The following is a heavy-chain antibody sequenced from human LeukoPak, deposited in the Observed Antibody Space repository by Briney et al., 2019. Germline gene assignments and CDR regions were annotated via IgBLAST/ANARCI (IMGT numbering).Heavy chain of an antibody. CDR3: ARVEYCGGDCSHFDY. D-gene: IGHD2-21*02. V-gene: IGHV3-48*03. J-gene: IGHJ4*02. Sequence: GGSLRLSCAASGFTFSSYEMNWVRQAPGKGLEWVSYISSSGSTIYYADSVKGRFTISRDNAKNSLYLQMNSLRAEDTAVYYCARVEYCGGDCSHFDYWGQGTLVTVS. CDR2: ISSSGSTI. CDR1: GFTFSSYE.